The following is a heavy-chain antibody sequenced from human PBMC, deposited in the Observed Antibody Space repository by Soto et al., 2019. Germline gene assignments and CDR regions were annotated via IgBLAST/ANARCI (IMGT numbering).Heavy chain of an antibody. D-gene: IGHD3-9*01. CDR3: ARHALYDIFPGYSVSQNWFDP. CDR2: ISYSGST. J-gene: IGHJ5*02. CDR1: AGSISSSSYY. Sequence: QLQLQESGPGLVKPSETLSLTCTVSAGSISSSSYYWGWIRQPPGKGLEWVGSISYSGSTYYNPSLKSRVTTSVDTSKNQFSLKLSSESAADTAVYYCARHALYDIFPGYSVSQNWFDPWGQGTLVIVSS. V-gene: IGHV4-39*01.